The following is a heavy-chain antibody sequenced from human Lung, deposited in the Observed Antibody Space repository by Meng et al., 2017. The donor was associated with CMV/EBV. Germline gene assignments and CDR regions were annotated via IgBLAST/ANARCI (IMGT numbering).Heavy chain of an antibody. J-gene: IGHJ5*01. V-gene: IGHV4-59*01. CDR3: ARSGPCNGGICYSGKFDS. D-gene: IGHD2-15*01. Sequence: GSLRLXCTVSRASISTYYWSWIRQPPGKGLEWIGYFYYGGSTNYNPSLKSRVTILVDASKNQFSLKLSSVTAADTAIYYCARSGPCNGGICYSGKFDSWXQGTLVTVSS. CDR1: RASISTYY. CDR2: FYYGGST.